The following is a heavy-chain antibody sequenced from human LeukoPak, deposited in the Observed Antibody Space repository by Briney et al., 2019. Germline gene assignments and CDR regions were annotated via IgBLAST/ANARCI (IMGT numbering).Heavy chain of an antibody. D-gene: IGHD1-14*01. CDR3: ARTYHPAY. J-gene: IGHJ4*02. CDR1: GFTFSGTG. Sequence: GGSLRLSCTASGFTFSGTGMHWVRQAPGKGLEWVSYIRYEGNNKYYGDSVKGRLTVSRDNSKNTLYLQMNSLRVEDTAVYHSARTYHPAYWGQGTLVTVSS. V-gene: IGHV3-30*02. CDR2: IRYEGNNK.